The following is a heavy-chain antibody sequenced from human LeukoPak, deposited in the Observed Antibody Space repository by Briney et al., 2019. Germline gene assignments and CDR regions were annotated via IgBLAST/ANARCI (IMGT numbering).Heavy chain of an antibody. CDR2: VRRKADRYST. D-gene: IGHD2/OR15-2a*01. Sequence: GGSLRLSCEASGFTFSRYSVNWVRQAPGKGLEWVARVRRKADRYSTEYAASVKGRFIISRDDSSNSLYLQMNSLETEDTAVYYCTTGTYRNIFRSDYWGQGTLVTVSS. V-gene: IGHV3-72*01. J-gene: IGHJ4*02. CDR1: GFTFSRYS. CDR3: TTGTYRNIFRSDY.